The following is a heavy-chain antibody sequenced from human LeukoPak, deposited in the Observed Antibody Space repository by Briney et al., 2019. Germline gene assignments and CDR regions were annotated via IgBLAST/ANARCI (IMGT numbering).Heavy chain of an antibody. J-gene: IGHJ1*01. D-gene: IGHD3-22*01. Sequence: GGSLRLSCAASGFIFSSYAMSWVRQAPGKGLEWVSAISGSGGSTYYADSVKGRFTISRDNSKNTLYLQMNSLRAEDTAVYYCAKDLYYYDSSGYYVKYFHHWGQGTLVTVSS. CDR3: AKDLYYYDSSGYYVKYFHH. CDR1: GFIFSSYA. V-gene: IGHV3-23*01. CDR2: ISGSGGST.